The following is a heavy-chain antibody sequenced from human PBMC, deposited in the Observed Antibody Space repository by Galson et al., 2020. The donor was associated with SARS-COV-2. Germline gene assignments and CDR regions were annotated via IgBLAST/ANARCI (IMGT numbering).Heavy chain of an antibody. D-gene: IGHD3-10*01. J-gene: IGHJ3*02. V-gene: IGHV3-74*01. CDR2: INSDGSAT. Sequence: TGGSLRLSCAASGFTFSSNWMHWVRQTPGKGLVWVLRINSDGSATSYADSVQGRFTISRDNAKNTLYLQMNSLRAEDTAVYSCARGGPITNVLDIWGQGTRVTGAS. CDR1: GFTFSSNW. CDR3: ARGGPITNVLDI.